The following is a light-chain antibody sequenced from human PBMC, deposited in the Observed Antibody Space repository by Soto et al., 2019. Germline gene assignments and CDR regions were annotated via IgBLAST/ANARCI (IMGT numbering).Light chain of an antibody. CDR1: RTDVADGYDY. J-gene: IGLJ1*01. V-gene: IGLV2-14*03. Sequence: QSALTQPASVSGSPGQSIAISCTGVRTDVADGYDYVSWYQQHPGQAPQLIIYDVSNRPSGVSDRFSGSKSGNTASLTISGLQAEDEADYYCTSYTSSTLFYVFAIGPKVTVL. CDR3: TSYTSSTLFYV. CDR2: DVS.